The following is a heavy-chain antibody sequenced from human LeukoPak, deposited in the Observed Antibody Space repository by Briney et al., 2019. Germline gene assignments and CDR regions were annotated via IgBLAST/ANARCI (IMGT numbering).Heavy chain of an antibody. CDR3: ARDRTERDFDY. CDR1: RYTFTDYY. V-gene: IGHV1-2*06. J-gene: IGHJ4*02. CDR2: IYPNSGGT. Sequence: ASVKDSCKATRYTFTDYYMHRVRQPPGQGVEWMGRIYPNSGGTNNPQKFQGRVIITRDTPIRTAYMALSKLRSDDPPIHYCARDRTERDFDYWGEGALVSVSS.